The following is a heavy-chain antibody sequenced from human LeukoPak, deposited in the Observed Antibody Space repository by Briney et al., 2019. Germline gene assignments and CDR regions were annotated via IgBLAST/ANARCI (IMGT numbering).Heavy chain of an antibody. CDR1: DASFNTHY. Sequence: SSETLSLTCTVSDASFNTHYWTWIRQPPGKGLEWIGYISYGGSANYNPSLKSRVTISVDTSKNQFFLRLTSLTAADTAVYYCARDPTTVTKGFDIWGQGTTVTVSS. CDR2: ISYGGSA. D-gene: IGHD4-17*01. V-gene: IGHV4-59*11. J-gene: IGHJ3*02. CDR3: ARDPTTVTKGFDI.